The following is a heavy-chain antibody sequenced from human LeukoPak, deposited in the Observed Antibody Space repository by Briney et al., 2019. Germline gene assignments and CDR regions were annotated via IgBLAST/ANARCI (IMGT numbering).Heavy chain of an antibody. Sequence: KSSETLSLTCTVSGDPISGYSNYRWSWIRQPAGKGLGWIGNIYYDGSTNYNSSHKSRTTSSVETNKKQFLQKMGSVTAADTAVYYCASEYNSFDYWGQGTLVTVSS. V-gene: IGHV4-61*01. CDR2: IYYDGST. CDR1: GDPISGYSNY. D-gene: IGHD1-14*01. J-gene: IGHJ4*02. CDR3: ASEYNSFDY.